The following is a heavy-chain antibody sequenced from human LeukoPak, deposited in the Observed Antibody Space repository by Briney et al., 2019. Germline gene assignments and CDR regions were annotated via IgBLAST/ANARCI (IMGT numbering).Heavy chain of an antibody. V-gene: IGHV4-59*01. Sequence: SETLSLTCTVSGGSISSYYWSWIRQPPGKGLEWIGYIYYSGSTNYNPSLKSRVTISVDTSNNQFSLKLTSVTAADTAVYYCARSPYYYFMDVWGKGTTVTISS. J-gene: IGHJ6*03. CDR2: IYYSGST. CDR3: ARSPYYYFMDV. CDR1: GGSISSYY.